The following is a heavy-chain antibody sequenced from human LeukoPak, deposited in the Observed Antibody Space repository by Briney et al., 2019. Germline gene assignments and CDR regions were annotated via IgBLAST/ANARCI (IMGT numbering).Heavy chain of an antibody. CDR3: ARDRGYDFWSGYQHDAFDI. CDR2: ISSSSYI. V-gene: IGHV3-21*01. J-gene: IGHJ3*02. D-gene: IGHD3-3*01. Sequence: GGSLRLSCAASGFTFSSYGMHWVRQAPAKGLEWVSSISSSSYIYYADSVKGRFTISRDNAKNSLYLQMNSLRAEDTAVYYCARDRGYDFWSGYQHDAFDIWGQGTMVTVSS. CDR1: GFTFSSYG.